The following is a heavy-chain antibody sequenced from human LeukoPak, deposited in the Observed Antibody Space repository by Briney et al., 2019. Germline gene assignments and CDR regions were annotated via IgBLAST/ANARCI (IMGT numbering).Heavy chain of an antibody. CDR2: ISGSGGST. Sequence: PGGSLRLSCAASGFTFSSYAMSWVRQAPGKGLEWVSAISGSGGSTYYADSVKGRFTISRDNSKNTLYLQMNSLRAEDTAVYYCAKAPRRIMITFGGVIVTPYYFDYWGQGTLVTVSS. J-gene: IGHJ4*02. D-gene: IGHD3-16*02. CDR3: AKAPRRIMITFGGVIVTPYYFDY. V-gene: IGHV3-23*01. CDR1: GFTFSSYA.